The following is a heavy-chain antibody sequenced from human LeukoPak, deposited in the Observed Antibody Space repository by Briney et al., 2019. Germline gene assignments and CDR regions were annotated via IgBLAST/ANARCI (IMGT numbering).Heavy chain of an antibody. CDR2: IYYTGTT. CDR3: AREVSQSVGATPNFDY. V-gene: IGHV4-39*07. D-gene: IGHD1-26*01. J-gene: IGHJ4*02. CDR1: GGSISSSSYY. Sequence: SETLSLTCTVSGGSISSSSYYWGWIRQPPGKGLEWIGTIYYTGTTYYNPSLKSRVTISVDTSRNQFSLKMRSVTAADTAVYYCAREVSQSVGATPNFDYWGQGTLVTVSS.